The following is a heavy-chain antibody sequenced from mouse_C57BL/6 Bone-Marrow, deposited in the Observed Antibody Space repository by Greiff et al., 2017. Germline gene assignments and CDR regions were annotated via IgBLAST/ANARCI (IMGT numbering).Heavy chain of an antibody. D-gene: IGHD2-1*01. V-gene: IGHV14-2*01. CDR2: IDPEDGET. Sequence: EVQLQQSGAELVKPGASVKLSCTASGFNIKDYYIHWVKQRTEQGLEWIGMIDPEDGETKYAPKFQDKATITADTSSTTAYLQLSSLTSEDTAVYYCTRTLIYYGNNNWCQGTTLTVSS. J-gene: IGHJ2*01. CDR3: TRTLIYYGNNN. CDR1: GFNIKDYY.